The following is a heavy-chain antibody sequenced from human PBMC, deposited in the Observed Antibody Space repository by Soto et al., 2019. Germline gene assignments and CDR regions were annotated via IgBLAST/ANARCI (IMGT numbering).Heavy chain of an antibody. CDR2: ITHSGST. CDR1: GGSFSDYY. J-gene: IGHJ6*02. CDR3: ARGLRASFGVRLSYYYYGMDV. V-gene: IGHV4-34*01. D-gene: IGHD3-10*01. Sequence: SETLSLTCALYGGSFSDYYWGWVRQPPGKGLECIAEITHSGSTNYNPSLKSRVTLSLDTSKNQFPLNLTSVTAADAAVYYCARGLRASFGVRLSYYYYGMDVWGQGTTVTVSS.